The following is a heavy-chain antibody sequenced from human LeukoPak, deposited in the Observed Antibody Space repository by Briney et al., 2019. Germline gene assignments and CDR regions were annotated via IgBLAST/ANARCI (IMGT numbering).Heavy chain of an antibody. D-gene: IGHD6-13*01. CDR2: IIPIFGTA. CDR1: GGTFSSYA. J-gene: IGHJ5*02. Sequence: SVKVSCKASGGTFSSYAISWVRQAPGQGLEWVGGIIPIFGTANYAQKFQGRVTITTDESTSTAYMELSSLRSEDTAVYYCASLIAAAGTSWFDPWGQGTLVTVSS. CDR3: ASLIAAAGTSWFDP. V-gene: IGHV1-69*05.